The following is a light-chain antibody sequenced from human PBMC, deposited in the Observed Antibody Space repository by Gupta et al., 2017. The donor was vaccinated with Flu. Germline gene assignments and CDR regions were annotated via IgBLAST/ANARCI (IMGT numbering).Light chain of an antibody. Sequence: PSSLSASVGDRVTITCRASQSISSYLNWYQQKPGKAPNLLIYAASRLQTGVPSRFSGSGSGTDFTLTISRLQPEDSATYYCQQTYSIPWTFGQVTKVEIK. J-gene: IGKJ1*01. V-gene: IGKV1-39*01. CDR1: QSISSY. CDR2: AAS. CDR3: QQTYSIPWT.